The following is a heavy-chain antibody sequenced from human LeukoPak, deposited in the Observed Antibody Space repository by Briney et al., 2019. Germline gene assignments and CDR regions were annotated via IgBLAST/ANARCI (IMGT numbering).Heavy chain of an antibody. CDR2: INNVGSHI. V-gene: IGHV3-21*01. CDR1: GFTLSSSA. CDR3: ARPTYYDYVWGSHQAAFDI. Sequence: GGSLRLSCAASGFTLSSSAMNWVRQAPGKGLEWVSSINNVGSHIYYAGSVKGRFTISRDNAKNSLYLQMNSLRAEDTAVYYCARPTYYDYVWGSHQAAFDIWGQGTMVTVSS. D-gene: IGHD3-16*01. J-gene: IGHJ3*02.